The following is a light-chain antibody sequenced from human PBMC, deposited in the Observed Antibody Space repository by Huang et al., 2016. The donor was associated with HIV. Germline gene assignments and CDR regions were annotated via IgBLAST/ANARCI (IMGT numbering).Light chain of an antibody. J-gene: IGKJ2*01. Sequence: ETVLTQSPATLSLSPGERATLSCRASQSVSSYLAWYQQKPGQAPRPLIYDASNRATGIPARFSGSGSGTDFTLTISSLEPEDSAVYYCHQRTNWPPATFGQGTRLEIK. V-gene: IGKV3-11*01. CDR1: QSVSSY. CDR3: HQRTNWPPAT. CDR2: DAS.